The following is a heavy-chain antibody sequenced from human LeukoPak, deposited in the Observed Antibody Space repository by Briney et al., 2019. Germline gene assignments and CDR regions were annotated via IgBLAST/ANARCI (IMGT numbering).Heavy chain of an antibody. D-gene: IGHD3-3*01. J-gene: IGHJ4*02. V-gene: IGHV1-18*01. CDR2: ISAYNGNT. Sequence: ASVKVSCKASGGTFSSYAISWVRQAPGQGLEWMGWISAYNGNTNYAQKLQGRVTMTTDTSTSTAYMELRSLRSDDTAVYYCARDEGDFWSGYTAFDYWGQGTLVTVSS. CDR1: GGTFSSYA. CDR3: ARDEGDFWSGYTAFDY.